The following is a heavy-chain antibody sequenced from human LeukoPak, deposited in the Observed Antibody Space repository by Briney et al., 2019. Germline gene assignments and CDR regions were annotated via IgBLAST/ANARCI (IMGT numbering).Heavy chain of an antibody. CDR1: GGSISSYY. CDR2: IYYSGST. Sequence: PSETLSLTCTVSGGSISSYYWSWIRQPPGKGLEWIGYIYYSGSTNYNPSPKSRVTISVDTSKNQFSLKLSSVTAADTAVYYCARGESYREYLQNWFDPWGQGTLVTVSS. CDR3: ARGESYREYLQNWFDP. V-gene: IGHV4-59*01. D-gene: IGHD2-2*01. J-gene: IGHJ5*02.